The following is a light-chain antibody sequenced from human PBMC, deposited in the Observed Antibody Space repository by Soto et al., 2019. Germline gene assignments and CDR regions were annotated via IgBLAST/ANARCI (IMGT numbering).Light chain of an antibody. CDR1: QSVLFSSNNKNY. V-gene: IGKV4-1*01. CDR2: WAS. J-gene: IGKJ2*01. Sequence: DIVMTQSPDSLAVSLGERATINCKSSQSVLFSSNNKNYLAWYQQKPGQPPNLLISWASTRDSGVPDRFSGSGSGTELTLTISSRQAEDVAVYYCHQYYSTPYTFAQGTKLEI. CDR3: HQYYSTPYT.